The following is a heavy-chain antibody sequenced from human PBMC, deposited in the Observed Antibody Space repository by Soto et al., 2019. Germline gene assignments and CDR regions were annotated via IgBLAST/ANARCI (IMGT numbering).Heavy chain of an antibody. V-gene: IGHV1-46*01. CDR2: TNPRDGST. CDR1: GYSLTGYY. J-gene: IGHJ4*02. CDR3: ARSYVTSRPIDF. Sequence: ASVKVSCKASGYSLTGYYMHWVRRAPGQGLEWMGITNPRDGSTSYAQRFQGRVTMTSDTSTSTVYMEMSSLRSDDTAMYFCARSYVTSRPIDFWGQGTLVTRLL. D-gene: IGHD3-10*02.